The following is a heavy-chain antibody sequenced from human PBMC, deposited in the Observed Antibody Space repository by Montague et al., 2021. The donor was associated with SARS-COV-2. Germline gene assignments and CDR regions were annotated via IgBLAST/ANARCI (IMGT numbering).Heavy chain of an antibody. J-gene: IGHJ4*02. D-gene: IGHD2-2*01. CDR3: ARLHCSSTSCYYLFFAETSHFDY. CDR1: GGSISSSSYY. CDR2: IYYSGST. V-gene: IGHV4-39*01. Sequence: SETLSLTCTVSGGSISSSSYYWGWIRQPPGKGLEWIGSIYYSGSTYYNPSLKSRVTISVDTSKNQFSLKLSSVTAADTAVYYCARLHCSSTSCYYLFFAETSHFDYWDQGTLVTVSS.